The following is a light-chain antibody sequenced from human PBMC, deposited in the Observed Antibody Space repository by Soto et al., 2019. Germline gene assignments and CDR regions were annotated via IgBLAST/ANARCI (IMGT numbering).Light chain of an antibody. Sequence: QSALTQPASVSGSPGQSITISCTGTSSDVGGYNYVSWYQQHPGKAPKLMIYEVYNRPSGVSNRLSGSKSGNTASLTISGLQAEDEADYYCNSYTSSSTYVFGTGTKLPS. CDR2: EVY. CDR1: SSDVGGYNY. J-gene: IGLJ1*01. V-gene: IGLV2-14*01. CDR3: NSYTSSSTYV.